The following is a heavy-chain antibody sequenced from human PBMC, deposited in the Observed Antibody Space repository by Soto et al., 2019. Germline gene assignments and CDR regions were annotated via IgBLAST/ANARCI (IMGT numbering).Heavy chain of an antibody. Sequence: EVQLVESGGGLVQPGGSLRLSCAASGFTFSSYDMHWVRQATGKGLEWVSAIGTAGDTYYPGSVKGRFTISRENAKNSLYLQMNSLRAGDTAVYYCASRSGNYGSGFDYWGQGTLVTVSS. J-gene: IGHJ4*02. CDR3: ASRSGNYGSGFDY. CDR2: IGTAGDT. CDR1: GFTFSSYD. D-gene: IGHD3-10*01. V-gene: IGHV3-13*01.